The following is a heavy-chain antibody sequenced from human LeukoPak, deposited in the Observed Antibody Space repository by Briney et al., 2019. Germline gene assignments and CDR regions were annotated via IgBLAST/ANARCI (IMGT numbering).Heavy chain of an antibody. D-gene: IGHD5-24*01. J-gene: IGHJ4*02. CDR1: GRSISSSSYY. Sequence: SETLSLTCTVSGRSISSSSYYWGWIRQPPGKGLEWTGRVYYSGSTCYNPSLKSRVTISVDTSKNQFSLKLSSVTAADTAVYYCARGLRRAEDYWGQGTLVTVSS. CDR3: ARGLRRAEDY. V-gene: IGHV4-39*07. CDR2: VYYSGST.